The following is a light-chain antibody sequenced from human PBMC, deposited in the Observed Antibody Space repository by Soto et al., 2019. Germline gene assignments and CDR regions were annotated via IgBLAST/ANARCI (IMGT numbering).Light chain of an antibody. CDR1: QSISSN. V-gene: IGKV3-15*01. CDR2: DAS. CDR3: QQYNNWPPYT. J-gene: IGKJ2*01. Sequence: EIVMTQSPAILSVSPGERATLSCRASQSISSNLAWYQQKPGQAPRLLIYDASTRATGIPARFSVSGSGTEFTLTISSRQSEDFAVYYCQQYNNWPPYTFGQGTKLEIK.